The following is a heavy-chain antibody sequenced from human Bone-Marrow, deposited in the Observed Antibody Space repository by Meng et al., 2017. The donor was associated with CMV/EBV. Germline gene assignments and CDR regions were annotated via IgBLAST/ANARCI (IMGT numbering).Heavy chain of an antibody. Sequence: GESLKISCAASGFTFSSYSMNWVRQAPGKGLEWVSSISSSSSYIYYADSVKGRFTISRDNAKNSLYRQMNSLRAEDTAVYYRARDPAGDFDYWGQGTLVTVSP. V-gene: IGHV3-21*01. CDR2: ISSSSSYI. CDR1: GFTFSSYS. D-gene: IGHD3-10*01. J-gene: IGHJ4*02. CDR3: ARDPAGDFDY.